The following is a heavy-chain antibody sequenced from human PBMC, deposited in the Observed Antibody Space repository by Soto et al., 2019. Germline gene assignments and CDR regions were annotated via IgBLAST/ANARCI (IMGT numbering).Heavy chain of an antibody. J-gene: IGHJ4*02. Sequence: ASVKVSCKASGYSFTIYGLTWVRQAPGQGPEWMGWISTYDGNTNYAQNFQGRVSMARDTSTSTAYMELRSLRSDDTAVYYCARRRGKTWIGCTLPFGLWGQGTQVTVSS. D-gene: IGHD3-3*01. CDR2: ISTYDGNT. CDR1: GYSFTIYG. V-gene: IGHV1-18*01. CDR3: ARRRGKTWIGCTLPFGL.